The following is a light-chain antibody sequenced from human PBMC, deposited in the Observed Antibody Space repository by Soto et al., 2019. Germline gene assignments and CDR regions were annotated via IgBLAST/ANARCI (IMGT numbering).Light chain of an antibody. Sequence: QSVLTQPPSASGTPGQRVTISCSGSSSNIGSNTVNWYQQLPGTAPKLLIYSNNQRPSGVPDRFSGSKSGTSASLAISGLQYEDEADYYCAAWDDSLNGDYVFATGIKLTVL. CDR2: SNN. V-gene: IGLV1-44*01. CDR3: AAWDDSLNGDYV. J-gene: IGLJ1*01. CDR1: SSNIGSNT.